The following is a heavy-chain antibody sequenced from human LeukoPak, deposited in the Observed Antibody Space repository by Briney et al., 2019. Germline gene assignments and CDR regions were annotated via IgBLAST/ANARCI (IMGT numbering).Heavy chain of an antibody. D-gene: IGHD1-26*01. Sequence: GGSLRLSCAACGFTVSSNYMSWVRQAPGKGLEWVSVIYSGGSTYYADSVKGRSTISRDNSKNTLYLQMNSLRAEDTAVYYCAREGTWSYYYDYWGQGTLVTVSS. CDR2: IYSGGST. J-gene: IGHJ4*02. CDR1: GFTVSSNY. CDR3: AREGTWSYYYDY. V-gene: IGHV3-66*01.